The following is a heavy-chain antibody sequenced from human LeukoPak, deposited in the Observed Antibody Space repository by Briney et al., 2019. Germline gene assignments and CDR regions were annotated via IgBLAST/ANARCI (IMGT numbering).Heavy chain of an antibody. CDR1: GYTFTSYD. D-gene: IGHD4-11*01. J-gene: IGHJ6*03. V-gene: IGHV1-8*01. CDR2: MNPNSGNT. CDR3: ARGTASNYGYYYYMDV. Sequence: ASVKVSCKASGYTFTSYDINWVRQATGQGLEWMGWMNPNSGNTGYAQKFQGRVTMTRNTSISTAYMELSSQRSEDTAVYYCARGTASNYGYYYYMDVWGKGTTVTVSS.